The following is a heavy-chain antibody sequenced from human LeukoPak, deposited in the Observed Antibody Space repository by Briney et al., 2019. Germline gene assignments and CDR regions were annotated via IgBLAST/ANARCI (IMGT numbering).Heavy chain of an antibody. D-gene: IGHD3-22*01. V-gene: IGHV1-69*13. CDR2: IIPFFGTA. CDR1: GGTFSNYA. CDR3: ARARPIGYYYDSSGYFDY. Sequence: SVKVSCKASGGTFSNYAISWVRQAPGQGLEWMGGIIPFFGTANYAQKFQGRVTITADESTSTAYMELSSLRSEDTAVYYCARARPIGYYYDSSGYFDYWGQGTLVTVSS. J-gene: IGHJ4*02.